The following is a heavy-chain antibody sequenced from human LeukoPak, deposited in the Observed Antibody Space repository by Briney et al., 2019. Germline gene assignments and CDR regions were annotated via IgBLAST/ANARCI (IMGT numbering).Heavy chain of an antibody. CDR1: GGSFSGYY. J-gene: IGHJ5*02. CDR3: ARARWFDP. Sequence: SGTLSLTCAVYGGSFSGYYWSWIRQPPGKGLEWIGEINHSGSTNYNPSLKSRVTISVDTSKNQFSLKLSSVTAADTAVYYCARARWFDPWGQGTLVTVSS. CDR2: INHSGST. V-gene: IGHV4-34*01.